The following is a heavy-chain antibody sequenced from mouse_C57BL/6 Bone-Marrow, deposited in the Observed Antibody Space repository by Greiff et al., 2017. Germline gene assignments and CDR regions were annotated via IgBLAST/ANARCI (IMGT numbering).Heavy chain of an antibody. CDR2: FYPGSGSI. Sequence: VQGVESGAELVKPGASVKLSCKASGYTFTEYTIHWVKQRSGQGLEWIGWFYPGSGSIKYNEKFKDKATLTADKSSSTGYMELSRLTSEDSAVYFCERPEERYRYFDGWGTGTTVTVSS. CDR3: ERPEERYRYFDG. J-gene: IGHJ1*03. V-gene: IGHV1-62-2*01. CDR1: GYTFTEYT.